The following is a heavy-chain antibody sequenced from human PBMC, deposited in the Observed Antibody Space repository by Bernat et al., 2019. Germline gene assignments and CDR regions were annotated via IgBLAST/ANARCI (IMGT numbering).Heavy chain of an antibody. J-gene: IGHJ6*03. D-gene: IGHD3-10*01. V-gene: IGHV3-74*01. CDR1: GFTFSSYW. CDR2: INSDGSST. CDR3: ERAAITREWFRELLPPSDYYYYYMDV. Sequence: EVQLVESGGGLVQPGGSLRLSCAASGFTFSSYWMHWVRQAPGKGLVWVSRINSDGSSTSYSDSVKGRFTISRDNAKNTLYLQMNSLRAEDKAVYYCERAAITREWFRELLPPSDYYYYYMDVWGKGTTVTVSS.